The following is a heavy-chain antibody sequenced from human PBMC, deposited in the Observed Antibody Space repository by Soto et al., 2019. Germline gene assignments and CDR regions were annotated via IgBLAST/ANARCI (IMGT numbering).Heavy chain of an antibody. V-gene: IGHV3-66*01. CDR3: ARDTYYYDSSGERHGMDV. CDR2: IYSGGST. Sequence: PGGSLRLSCAASGFTFSSNYMSWVRQAPGKGLEWVSVIYSGGSTYYADSVKGRFTISRDNSKNTLYLQMNSLRAEDTAVYYCARDTYYYDSSGERHGMDVWGQGTTVTVSS. CDR1: GFTFSSNY. J-gene: IGHJ6*02. D-gene: IGHD3-22*01.